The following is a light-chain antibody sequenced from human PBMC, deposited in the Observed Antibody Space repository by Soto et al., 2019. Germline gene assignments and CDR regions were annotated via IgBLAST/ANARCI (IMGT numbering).Light chain of an antibody. CDR1: QSVSSY. J-gene: IGKJ3*01. CDR3: QQRSNWRFT. V-gene: IGKV3-11*01. CDR2: DAS. Sequence: EIVWTQSPATLSLSPGERATLSCRASQSVSSYLAWYQQKPGQAPRLLIYDASNRATGIPARFSGGGSGTDFTLTISSLEPDDFAVYYCQQRSNWRFTFGPGTRVDIK.